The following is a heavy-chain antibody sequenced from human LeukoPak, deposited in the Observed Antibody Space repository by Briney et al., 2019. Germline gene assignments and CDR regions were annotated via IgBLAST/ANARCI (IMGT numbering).Heavy chain of an antibody. D-gene: IGHD3-16*01. CDR3: ARGLWFDY. Sequence: PSETLSLTFAVLGGSFSGYYWSWIRQPPGKGLGWIGEINHSGSTNYNPSLKSRVTISVDTSKNQFSLKLSSVTAADTAVYYCARGLWFDYWGQGTLVTVSS. CDR2: INHSGST. V-gene: IGHV4-34*01. CDR1: GGSFSGYY. J-gene: IGHJ4*02.